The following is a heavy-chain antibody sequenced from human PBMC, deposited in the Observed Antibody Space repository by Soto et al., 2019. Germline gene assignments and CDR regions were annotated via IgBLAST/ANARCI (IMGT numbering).Heavy chain of an antibody. D-gene: IGHD3-16*02. CDR1: GGSFSGYY. Sequence: QVQLQQWGAGLLKPSETLSLTCAVYGGSFSGYYWSWIRQPPGKGLEWIGEINHSGSTNYNPSLKTRVTLSVDTSKNQFSLKLSSVTAADTAVYYCARRDQLTGELSFEITYCFDPWGHGTLVTVSS. J-gene: IGHJ5*02. CDR3: ARRDQLTGELSFEITYCFDP. CDR2: INHSGST. V-gene: IGHV4-34*01.